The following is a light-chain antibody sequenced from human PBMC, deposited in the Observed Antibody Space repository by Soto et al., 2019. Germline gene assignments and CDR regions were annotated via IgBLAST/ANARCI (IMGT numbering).Light chain of an antibody. Sequence: EIVLTQSPGTLSLSPGERATLSCRASQSVSSSYLAWYQQKPGQAPRLLIYDASSRATGTPDRFSGSGSGTDFTLTISRLEPEDFAVYYCQQYGSSPPWTFGQGTKVEIK. V-gene: IGKV3-20*01. CDR3: QQYGSSPPWT. CDR1: QSVSSSY. J-gene: IGKJ1*01. CDR2: DAS.